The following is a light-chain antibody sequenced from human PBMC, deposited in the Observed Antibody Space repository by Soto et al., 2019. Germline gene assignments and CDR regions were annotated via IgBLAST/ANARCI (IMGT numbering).Light chain of an antibody. J-gene: IGKJ2*03. CDR3: QQFGGSSYS. CDR1: QSVSSNY. CDR2: GAS. Sequence: ESVLTQSPGTLSLSPGERATLSCRASQSVSSNYLAWYQQKPGQAPRLLIYGASTRATGIPDRFSGSGFRTDFTLSISRLEPEDFAVYYWQQFGGSSYSFGQGTKLEIK. V-gene: IGKV3-20*01.